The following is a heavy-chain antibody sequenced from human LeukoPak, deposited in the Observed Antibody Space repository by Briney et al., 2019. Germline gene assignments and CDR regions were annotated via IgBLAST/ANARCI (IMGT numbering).Heavy chain of an antibody. Sequence: ASVKVSCKASGYIFTNYGMSWVRQAPGQGLEWMGWINTNNGNTNYAQNFRDTVTMTTDTYTNTAAISLNGLTYNDRPIHNFARHLPGSQSRGFEYWGQGTLVTDCS. CDR2: INTNNGNT. J-gene: IGHJ4*02. CDR1: GYIFTNYG. D-gene: IGHD3-10*01. CDR3: ARHLPGSQSRGFEY. V-gene: IGHV1-18*01.